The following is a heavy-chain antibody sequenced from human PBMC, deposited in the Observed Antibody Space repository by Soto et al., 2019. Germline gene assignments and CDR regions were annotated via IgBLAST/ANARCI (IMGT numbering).Heavy chain of an antibody. D-gene: IGHD3-3*01. CDR3: AHRATMTIFGLIIDTGIWFDP. Sequence: QINLIESGPTLVKPTQTLTLTCTFSGFSLITSGAAVCWVRQPPARALEWLALIYWDGDKRYNASLGNRLTITKDTSMNQVVLTLTNVDPADTATYYCAHRATMTIFGLIIDTGIWFDPWGQGTRVIVSS. CDR1: GFSLITSGAA. V-gene: IGHV2-5*02. J-gene: IGHJ5*02. CDR2: IYWDGDK.